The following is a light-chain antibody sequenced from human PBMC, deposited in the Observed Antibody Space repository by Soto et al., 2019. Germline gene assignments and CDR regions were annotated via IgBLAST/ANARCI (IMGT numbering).Light chain of an antibody. CDR3: AAWDDSLSGWV. CDR2: RNN. V-gene: IGLV1-47*01. CDR1: SSNIGSNY. Sequence: QSALTQPPSASGTPGQRVTISCSGSSSNIGSNYVYWYQQLPGTAPKLLIYRNNQRPSGVPDRFSGSKSGNSASLAISGLRSEDAADYYCAAWDDSLSGWVFGGGTKLTVL. J-gene: IGLJ3*02.